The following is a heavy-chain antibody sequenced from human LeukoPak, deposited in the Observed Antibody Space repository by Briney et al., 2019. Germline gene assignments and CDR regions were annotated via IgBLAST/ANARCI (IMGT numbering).Heavy chain of an antibody. CDR3: ARDRGRYYDSRGFYWGYYFDS. D-gene: IGHD3-22*01. J-gene: IGHJ4*02. CDR1: GFRFSDFT. V-gene: IGHV3-23*01. CDR2: IGGRGTST. Sequence: GGSLRVSCAASGFRFSDFTMTWVRQAPGNGPEWVSAIGGRGTSTYYADSVKGRFTISRDNSKDTLYLQMSSVRVDDTAVYYCARDRGRYYDSRGFYWGYYFDSWGQGILVTVST.